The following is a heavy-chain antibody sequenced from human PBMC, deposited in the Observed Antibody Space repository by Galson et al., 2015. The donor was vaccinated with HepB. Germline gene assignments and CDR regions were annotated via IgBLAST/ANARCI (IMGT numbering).Heavy chain of an antibody. CDR2: ISGYSGNT. CDR3: ARVGSSAGFLDY. V-gene: IGHV1-18*01. Sequence: SVKVSCKASGYTFTNYNIGWVRQAPGQGLEWMGWISGYSGNTNYAQKFQVRVTMTTDTSTRTAYMQLRSLRSDDTAVYFRARVGSSAGFLDYWGQGTLVTVSS. D-gene: IGHD6-13*01. CDR1: GYTFTNYN. J-gene: IGHJ4*02.